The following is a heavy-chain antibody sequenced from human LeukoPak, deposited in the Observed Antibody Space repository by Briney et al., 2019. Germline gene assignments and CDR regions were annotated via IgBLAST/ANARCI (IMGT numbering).Heavy chain of an antibody. CDR3: ARGGRARLTSYNYYGMDL. V-gene: IGHV3-33*01. J-gene: IGHJ6*02. CDR1: GFTFSNYG. CDR2: IWYDGSNK. Sequence: QPGRSLRLSCAASGFTFSNYGMHWVRQAPGKGLEWVAVIWYDGSNKYYADSVKGRFTISRDNSKNALYVQMNSLRVEDTAIYYCARGGRARLTSYNYYGMDLWGQGTTVTVSS. D-gene: IGHD6-6*01.